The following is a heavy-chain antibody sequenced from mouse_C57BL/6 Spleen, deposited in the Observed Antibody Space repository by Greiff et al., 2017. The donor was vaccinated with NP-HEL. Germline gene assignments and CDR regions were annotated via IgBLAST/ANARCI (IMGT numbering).Heavy chain of an antibody. D-gene: IGHD2-10*01. Sequence: EVQGVESGGGLVKPGGSLKLSCAASGFTFSSYAMSWVRQTPEKRLEWVATISDGGSYTYYPDNVKGRFTISRDNAKNNLYLQMSHLKSEDTAMYYCARDLAYYGNQGYCEVWGTGTTGT. V-gene: IGHV5-4*01. CDR1: GFTFSSYA. J-gene: IGHJ1*03. CDR3: ARDLAYYGNQGYCEV. CDR2: ISDGGSYT.